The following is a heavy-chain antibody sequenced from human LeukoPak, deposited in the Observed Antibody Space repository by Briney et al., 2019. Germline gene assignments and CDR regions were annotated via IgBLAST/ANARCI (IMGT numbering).Heavy chain of an antibody. CDR3: ARGANRLDS. CDR1: GGSINTYY. Sequence: SETLSLTCSVSGGSINTYYWSWIRQTPGKGLEWIGFIYYTGSTNYNPSLKSRVTMSVDTSKSQFSLKMTSVTAADTALYYCARGANRLDSWGRGTLVTVSS. CDR2: IYYTGST. D-gene: IGHD1-14*01. V-gene: IGHV4-59*01. J-gene: IGHJ4*02.